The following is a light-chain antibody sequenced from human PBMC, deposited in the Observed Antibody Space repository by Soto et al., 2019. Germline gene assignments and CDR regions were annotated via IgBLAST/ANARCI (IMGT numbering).Light chain of an antibody. CDR3: SSYAGSNNFVV. Sequence: QSVLTQPPSASGSPGQSVTISCTRTSSDVGGYNYVSWYQQHPGKAPKLMIYEVSKRPSGVPDRFSGSKSGNTASLTVSGLQAEDEADYYCSSYAGSNNFVVFGGGTKVTVL. V-gene: IGLV2-8*01. J-gene: IGLJ2*01. CDR1: SSDVGGYNY. CDR2: EVS.